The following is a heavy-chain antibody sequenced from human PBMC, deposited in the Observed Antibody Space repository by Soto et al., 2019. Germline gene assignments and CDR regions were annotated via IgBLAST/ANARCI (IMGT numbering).Heavy chain of an antibody. J-gene: IGHJ4*02. CDR3: ARGWGYDSNDYYYAY. Sequence: QVQLVQSGAEVRKPGSSVKVSCKASGGTFSRHAISWVRQAPGQGLEWMGGIIPIFGTANHAQKFQGRVTIIADESMSTVYMKLSSLRSEDTAMYYCARGWGYDSNDYYYAYWGQGTLV. CDR1: GGTFSRHA. CDR2: IIPIFGTA. V-gene: IGHV1-69*01. D-gene: IGHD3-22*01.